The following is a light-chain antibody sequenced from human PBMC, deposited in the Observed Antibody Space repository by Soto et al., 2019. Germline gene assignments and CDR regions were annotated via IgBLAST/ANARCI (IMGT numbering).Light chain of an antibody. J-gene: IGLJ1*01. CDR3: CSYATTFYV. Sequence: LTHPRSVGGSPGQAITISCTGPTIDVDSANYVSWYQQHPGKAPKLTIYDVSERPSGVPDRFSGAKSRSTPSLTISGRQAVDEADYFCCSYATTFYVFGSGTKVTVL. CDR1: TIDVDSANY. V-gene: IGLV2-11*01. CDR2: DVS.